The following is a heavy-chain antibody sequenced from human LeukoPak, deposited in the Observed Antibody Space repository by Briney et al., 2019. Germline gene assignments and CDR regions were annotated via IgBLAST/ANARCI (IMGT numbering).Heavy chain of an antibody. CDR2: TSSSGSII. CDR1: GFTLSSYE. D-gene: IGHD4-11*01. CDR3: ARDYTNYYYYGMDV. Sequence: GGSLRLSCAASGFTLSSYEMNWVPQAPGKGLEWVSYTSSSGSIISYADSVKGRFTISRDNAKNSLYLQMNSLRAEDTAVYYCARDYTNYYYYGMDVWGQGTTVTVSS. V-gene: IGHV3-48*03. J-gene: IGHJ6*02.